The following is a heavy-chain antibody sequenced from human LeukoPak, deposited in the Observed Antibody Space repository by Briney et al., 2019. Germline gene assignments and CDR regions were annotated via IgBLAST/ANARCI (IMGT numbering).Heavy chain of an antibody. Sequence: GASVKVSCKASGGTFSSYAISWVRQAPGQGLEWMGGVIPLFGTANYAQKFQGRVTITADKSTSTAYMELSSLRSEDTAVYYCARMTTVTTISSYYYYYMDVWGKGTTVTVSS. J-gene: IGHJ6*03. D-gene: IGHD4-11*01. CDR1: GGTFSSYA. CDR2: VIPLFGTA. V-gene: IGHV1-69*06. CDR3: ARMTTVTTISSYYYYYMDV.